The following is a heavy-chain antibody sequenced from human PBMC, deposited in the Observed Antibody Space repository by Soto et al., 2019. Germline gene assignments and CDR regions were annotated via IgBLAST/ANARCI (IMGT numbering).Heavy chain of an antibody. J-gene: IGHJ4*02. Sequence: GGSLRLSCAASGFTFKSYAVSWVRQAPGKGLEWVSAISGSGGSTYYADSVKGRFTISRDNSKNTLYLQMNSLRAEDTAVYYCAKTKSSGWRDLFDYWGQGTLVTVSS. D-gene: IGHD6-19*01. CDR1: GFTFKSYA. CDR3: AKTKSSGWRDLFDY. V-gene: IGHV3-23*01. CDR2: ISGSGGST.